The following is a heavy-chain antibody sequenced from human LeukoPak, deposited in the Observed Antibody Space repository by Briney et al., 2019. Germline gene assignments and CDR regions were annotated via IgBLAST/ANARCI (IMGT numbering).Heavy chain of an antibody. CDR2: IIPILGIA. D-gene: IGHD3-10*01. Sequence: EASVKVSCKASGGTFSSYAISWVRQAPGQGLEWMGRIIPILGIANYAQKFQGRVTITADKSTSTAYMELSSLRAEDTAVYYCAKVPLWFGDHLQPPYYWGQGTLVTVSS. CDR1: GGTFSSYA. J-gene: IGHJ4*02. CDR3: AKVPLWFGDHLQPPYY. V-gene: IGHV1-69*04.